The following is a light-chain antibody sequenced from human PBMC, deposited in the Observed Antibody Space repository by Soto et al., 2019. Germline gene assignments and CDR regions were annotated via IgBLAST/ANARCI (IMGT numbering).Light chain of an antibody. Sequence: QSVLTQPPSASGTPGQRVTIPCSGSSSNIGSNFVNWYQQLPGTAPKLLMYNNNQRPSGVSNRFSGSKSGNTASLTISGLKVEDEADYYCCSSGGSPTYVFGTGTKLTVL. CDR2: NNN. J-gene: IGLJ1*01. V-gene: IGLV1-44*01. CDR1: SSNIGSNF. CDR3: CSSGGSPTYV.